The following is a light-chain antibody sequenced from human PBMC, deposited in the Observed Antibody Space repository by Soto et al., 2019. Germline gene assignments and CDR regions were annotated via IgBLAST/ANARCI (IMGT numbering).Light chain of an antibody. CDR3: QSGDSTGTKI. V-gene: IGLV3-25*03. Sequence: SYELTQPPSVSVSPGQTARITCSGDALPNQYVYWYQQKPGQAPLLVIYKDTERPSGIPERFSGSSSGTTVTLTISGVHTEDEADYYCQSGDSTGTKIFGGGTKVTVL. CDR2: KDT. J-gene: IGLJ2*01. CDR1: ALPNQY.